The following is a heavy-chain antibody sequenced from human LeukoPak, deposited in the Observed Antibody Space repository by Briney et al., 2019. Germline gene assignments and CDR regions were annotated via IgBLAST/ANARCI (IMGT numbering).Heavy chain of an antibody. D-gene: IGHD2-8*01. CDR3: ARGDRQIHCTNGVCLEYFQY. CDR1: GFTFSTYA. Sequence: GGSLRLSCAASGFTFSTYAMTWVRQAPGKGLEWVSAISGSGGSTYYADSVKGRFTISRDNSKNTLYLQMNSLRVEDTAVYYCARGDRQIHCTNGVCLEYFQYWGQGTLVTVSS. CDR2: ISGSGGST. V-gene: IGHV3-23*01. J-gene: IGHJ1*01.